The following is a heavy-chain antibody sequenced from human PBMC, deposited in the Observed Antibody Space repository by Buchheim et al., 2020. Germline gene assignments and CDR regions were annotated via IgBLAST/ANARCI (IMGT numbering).Heavy chain of an antibody. CDR2: IYYRGST. D-gene: IGHD3-10*01. CDR3: ARRGSGRPGWPYYYYGMDV. V-gene: IGHV4-31*03. Sequence: QVQLQESGPGLVKPSQTLSLTCTVSGGSISSGGYYWSWIRQHPGKGLEWIGYIYYRGSTYYNPSLKSRVTISVDKSKNQFSLKLSSVTAADTAVYYCARRGSGRPGWPYYYYGMDVWGQGTT. J-gene: IGHJ6*02. CDR1: GGSISSGGYY.